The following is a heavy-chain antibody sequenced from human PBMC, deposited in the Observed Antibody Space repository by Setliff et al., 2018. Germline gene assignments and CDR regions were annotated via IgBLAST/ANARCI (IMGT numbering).Heavy chain of an antibody. V-gene: IGHV4-39*06. Sequence: PSETLSLTCTVSGGSVSDSTYYWGWVRQPPGKGLEWIGSIYYSGSTYYNPSLRSRVITSKEISVSAADTAVYYCARDLYSSGWLRGPDIWGQGTMVTVSS. CDR1: GGSVSDSTYY. J-gene: IGHJ3*02. CDR2: IYYSGST. CDR3: ARDLYSSGWLRGPDI. D-gene: IGHD6-19*01.